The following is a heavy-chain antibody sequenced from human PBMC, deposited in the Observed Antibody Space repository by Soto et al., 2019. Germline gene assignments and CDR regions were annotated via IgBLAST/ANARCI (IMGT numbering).Heavy chain of an antibody. CDR1: GYTFTSYD. J-gene: IGHJ3*02. CDR2: ISAYNGNT. V-gene: IGHV1-18*01. D-gene: IGHD2-15*01. Sequence: QVQLVQSGAEVKKPGASVKVSCKASGYTFTSYDISWVRQAPGQGLEWMGWISAYNGNTNYAQKLQGRVTMTTDTSTSTAYMELRSLISDDTAVYYCASVEGYCSGGSCYCDAFDIWGQGTMVTVSS. CDR3: ASVEGYCSGGSCYCDAFDI.